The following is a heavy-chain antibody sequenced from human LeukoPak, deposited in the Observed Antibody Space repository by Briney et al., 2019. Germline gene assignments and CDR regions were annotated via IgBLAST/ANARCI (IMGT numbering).Heavy chain of an antibody. Sequence: GGSLRLSCASSEFTFTNFWMSWVRQAPGKGLEWVANINEDGSAQYYVDSVKGRFTISRDNAKKSLYLQMDSLRVDDTALYYCASDSFSISSQSTVNFGYWGQGTLVTVSS. CDR2: INEDGSAQ. CDR3: ASDSFSISSQSTVNFGY. V-gene: IGHV3-7*01. J-gene: IGHJ4*02. CDR1: EFTFTNFW. D-gene: IGHD6-6*01.